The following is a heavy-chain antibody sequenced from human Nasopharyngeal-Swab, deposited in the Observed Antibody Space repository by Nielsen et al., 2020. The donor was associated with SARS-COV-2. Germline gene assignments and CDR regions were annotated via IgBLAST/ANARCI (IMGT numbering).Heavy chain of an antibody. Sequence: SETLSLTCTVSGASITTYYWSWIRQHPGKGLEWNGYIYYSGSTYYNPSLKGRVTISVDTSKNQFSLKLSSVTAADTAVYYCARNGQSPFDYWGQGTLVTVSS. CDR2: IYYSGST. CDR1: GASITTYY. J-gene: IGHJ4*02. V-gene: IGHV4-59*06. D-gene: IGHD6-19*01. CDR3: ARNGQSPFDY.